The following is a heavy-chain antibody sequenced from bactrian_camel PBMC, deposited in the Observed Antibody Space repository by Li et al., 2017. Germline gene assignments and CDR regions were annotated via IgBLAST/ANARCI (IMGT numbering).Heavy chain of an antibody. V-gene: IGHV3S53*01. CDR2: LDYSGKT. Sequence: HVQLVESGGGLVQPGGSLRLSCAASGRTYTNWVMGWFRQFPGKEREGLATLDYSGKTAYADSVKGRFTISKDDAKNPLYLQMNSLQPEDTAVYYCAADRVGPSFGYNYWGQGTQVTVS. CDR3: AADRVGPSFGYNY. J-gene: IGHJ4*01. CDR1: GRTYTNWV. D-gene: IGHD1*01.